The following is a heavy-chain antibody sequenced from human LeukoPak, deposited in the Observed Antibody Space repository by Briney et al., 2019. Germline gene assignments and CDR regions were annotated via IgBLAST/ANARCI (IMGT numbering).Heavy chain of an antibody. CDR3: ARGERRGPLDY. CDR2: LSTDLTRE. D-gene: IGHD1-1*01. J-gene: IGHJ4*02. CDR1: GFTFKSHW. V-gene: IGHV3-74*01. Sequence: PGGSLILSCAASGFTFKSHWMHWVRQSPGKGLVWVSRLSTDLTRENYADSVKGRFTVSRDNAKNTLYLQLNSLRVDDTAVYYCARGERRGPLDYWGQGTLVTVSS.